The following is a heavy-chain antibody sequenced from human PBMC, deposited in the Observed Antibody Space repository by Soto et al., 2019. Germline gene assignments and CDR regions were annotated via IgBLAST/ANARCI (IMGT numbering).Heavy chain of an antibody. CDR1: GGTFSSYA. V-gene: IGHV1-69*01. J-gene: IGHJ6*02. CDR3: ARDIAAAEAYGMDV. CDR2: TIPIFGTA. D-gene: IGHD6-13*01. Sequence: QVQLVQSGAEVKKPGSSVKVSCKASGGTFSSYAISWVRQAPGQGLEWMGGTIPIFGTANYAQKFQGRVTITADESTSTAYMELSSLRSEDTAVYYCARDIAAAEAYGMDVWGQGTTVTVSS.